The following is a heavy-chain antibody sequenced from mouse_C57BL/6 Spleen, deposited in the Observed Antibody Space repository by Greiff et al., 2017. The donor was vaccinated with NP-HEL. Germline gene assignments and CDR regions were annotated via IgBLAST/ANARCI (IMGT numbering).Heavy chain of an antibody. D-gene: IGHD1-1*01. CDR2: FHPYNDDT. J-gene: IGHJ4*01. V-gene: IGHV1-47*01. Sequence: QVQLQQSGAELVKPGASVKMSCKASGYTFTTYPIEWMKQNHGKSLEWIGNFHPYNDDTKYNEKFKGKATLTVEKSSSTVYLELSRLTSDDSAVYYCARGYYGSSYPYYAMDYWGQGTSVTVSS. CDR3: ARGYYGSSYPYYAMDY. CDR1: GYTFTTYP.